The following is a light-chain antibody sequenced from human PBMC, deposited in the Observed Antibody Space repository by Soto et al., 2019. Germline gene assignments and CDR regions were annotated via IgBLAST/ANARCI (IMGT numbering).Light chain of an antibody. Sequence: IQMTPSPSTLSASVGDMVTFTCRASQSISTWLAWYQQKPGKAPKLLICKASTLEVGVPSRFSGSGSGTEFTLTINTLQPADFATYYCQQYNSYPWTFGQGTRV. CDR1: QSISTW. CDR3: QQYNSYPWT. CDR2: KAS. V-gene: IGKV1-5*03. J-gene: IGKJ1*01.